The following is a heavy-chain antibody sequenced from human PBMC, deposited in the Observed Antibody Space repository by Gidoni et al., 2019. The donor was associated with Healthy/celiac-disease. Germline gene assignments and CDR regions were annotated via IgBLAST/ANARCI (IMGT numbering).Heavy chain of an antibody. CDR1: GFTFSSYA. CDR2: ISYDGSNK. D-gene: IGHD2-15*01. V-gene: IGHV3-30-3*01. CDR3: ARELMGLLPELDAFDI. Sequence: QVQLVESGGGVVQPGRSLRLSCAASGFTFSSYAMHWVRQAPGKGLEWVAVISYDGSNKYYADSVKGRFTISRDNSKNTLYLQMNSLRAEDTAVYYCARELMGLLPELDAFDIWGQGTMVTVSS. J-gene: IGHJ3*02.